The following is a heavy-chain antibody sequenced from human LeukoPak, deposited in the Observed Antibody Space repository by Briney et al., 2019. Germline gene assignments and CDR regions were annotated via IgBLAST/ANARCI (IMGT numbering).Heavy chain of an antibody. CDR1: GFTFSSYG. V-gene: IGHV3-30*18. CDR2: ISYDGSNK. CDR3: AKDFRWELLPPTDFDY. Sequence: GGSLRLSCAASGFTFSSYGMHWVRQAPGKGLERVAVISYDGSNKYYADSVKGRFTISRDNSKNTLYLQMSSLRAEDTAVYYCAKDFRWELLPPTDFDYWGQGTLVTVSS. J-gene: IGHJ4*02. D-gene: IGHD1-26*01.